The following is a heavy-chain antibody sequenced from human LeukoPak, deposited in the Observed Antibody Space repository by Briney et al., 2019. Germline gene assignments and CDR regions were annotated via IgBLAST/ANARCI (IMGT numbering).Heavy chain of an antibody. D-gene: IGHD4-17*01. Sequence: GASVKVSCKASGYTFTTYGISWVRQATGQGLEWMGWMNPNSGNTGYAQNFQGRVTMTRDTSISTAYMQVTSLRSEDTAIYYCARTNGDLDYWGQGTLVTVSS. CDR1: GYTFTTYG. CDR3: ARTNGDLDY. V-gene: IGHV1-8*02. CDR2: MNPNSGNT. J-gene: IGHJ4*02.